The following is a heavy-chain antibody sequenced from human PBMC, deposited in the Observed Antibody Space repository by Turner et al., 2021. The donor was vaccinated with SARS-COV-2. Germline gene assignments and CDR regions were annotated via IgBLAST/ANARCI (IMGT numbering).Heavy chain of an antibody. CDR1: GVTFTSYS. V-gene: IGHV3-21*01. J-gene: IGHJ6*02. Sequence: VQLVESGGGLVKPGGSLRLSCAASGVTFTSYSMNWVRQAPGKGLEWVASISSSSSYIYNADSEKGRFTIARDNAKNSMYLQMNSLRAEDTAVYYGARDHRPVVVPAAKRAGSYYYGMDVWGQGTTVTVSS. CDR3: ARDHRPVVVPAAKRAGSYYYGMDV. CDR2: ISSSSSYI. D-gene: IGHD2-2*01.